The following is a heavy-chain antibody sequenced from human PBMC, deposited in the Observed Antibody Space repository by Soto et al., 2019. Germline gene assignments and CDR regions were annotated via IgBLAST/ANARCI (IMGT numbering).Heavy chain of an antibody. CDR1: GYTFTSYG. J-gene: IGHJ6*02. Sequence: QVQLVQSGAEVKKPGASVKVSCKASGYTFTSYGISWVRQAPGQGLEWMGWISAYNGNTNYAQKLQGRVTMTTDTSTSTAYMELRSLRSDDTAVYYCASRNYGDYYYYYGMDVWGQGTTVTVSS. CDR3: ASRNYGDYYYYYGMDV. V-gene: IGHV1-18*01. D-gene: IGHD4-17*01. CDR2: ISAYNGNT.